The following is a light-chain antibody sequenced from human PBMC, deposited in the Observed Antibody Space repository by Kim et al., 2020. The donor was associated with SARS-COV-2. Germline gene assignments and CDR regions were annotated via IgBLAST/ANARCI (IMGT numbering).Light chain of an antibody. V-gene: IGLV2-23*02. CDR2: EVT. J-gene: IGLJ2*01. Sequence: QSALTQPASVSGSPGQSITISCTGTNSDVGSYNLVSWYQQHPGKAPKLVIYEVTKRPSGVSDRFSGSKSGNTASLTISGLQAEDEADYHCCSYASTSTPVVFGGGTQLTVL. CDR3: CSYASTSTPVV. CDR1: NSDVGSYNL.